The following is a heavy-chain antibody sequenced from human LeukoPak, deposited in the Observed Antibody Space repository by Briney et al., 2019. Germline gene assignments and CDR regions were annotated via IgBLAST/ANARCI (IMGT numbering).Heavy chain of an antibody. Sequence: ASVKVSCKASGYTFTSYGISWVRQAPGQGLEWMGWISAYNGNTNYAQKLQGRVTMTTDTSTSTAYMELRSLRSDNTAVYYCARARSSVTATDYWGQGTLVTVSS. CDR1: GYTFTSYG. CDR3: ARARSSVTATDY. V-gene: IGHV1-18*01. D-gene: IGHD2-21*02. J-gene: IGHJ4*02. CDR2: ISAYNGNT.